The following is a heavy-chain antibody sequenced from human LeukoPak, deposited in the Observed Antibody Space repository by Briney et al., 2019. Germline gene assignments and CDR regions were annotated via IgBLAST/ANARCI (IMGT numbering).Heavy chain of an antibody. CDR3: AKDIGFGEKGAFDY. J-gene: IGHJ4*02. CDR2: ISWNSGSI. Sequence: GGSLRLSCAASGFTFDDYAMHWVRQAPGKGLEWVSGISWNSGSIGYADSVKGRFTISRDNAKNSLYLQMNSLRAEDTALYYCAKDIGFGEKGAFDYWGQGTLVTVSS. CDR1: GFTFDDYA. V-gene: IGHV3-9*01. D-gene: IGHD3-10*01.